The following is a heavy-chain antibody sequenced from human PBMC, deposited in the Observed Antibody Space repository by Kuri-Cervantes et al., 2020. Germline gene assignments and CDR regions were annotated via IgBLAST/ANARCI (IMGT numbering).Heavy chain of an antibody. Sequence: GGSLRLSCAASGFTFSSYAMSWVRQAPGKGLEWVSAISGSGGSTYYADSVKGRFTISRDNSKNTLHLQMSSLRAADTAVFFCVKALLRYFDFGGKYDLDVWGQGTTVTVSS. V-gene: IGHV3-23*01. CDR2: ISGSGGST. J-gene: IGHJ6*02. CDR1: GFTFSSYA. D-gene: IGHD3-9*01. CDR3: VKALLRYFDFGGKYDLDV.